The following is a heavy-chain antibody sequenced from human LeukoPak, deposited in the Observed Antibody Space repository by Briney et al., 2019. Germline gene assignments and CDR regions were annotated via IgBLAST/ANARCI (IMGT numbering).Heavy chain of an antibody. V-gene: IGHV1-2*06. Sequence: ASVKVPCKASGYTFTGYYMHWVRQAPGQGLEWMGRINPNSGGTNYAQKFQGRVTMTRDTSISTAYMELSRLRSDDTAVYYCASGTDSSGYYGPYYYYMDVWGKGTTVTVSS. D-gene: IGHD3-22*01. J-gene: IGHJ6*03. CDR2: INPNSGGT. CDR3: ASGTDSSGYYGPYYYYMDV. CDR1: GYTFTGYY.